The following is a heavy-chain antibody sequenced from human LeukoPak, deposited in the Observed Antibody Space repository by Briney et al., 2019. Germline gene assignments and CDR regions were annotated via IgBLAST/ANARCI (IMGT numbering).Heavy chain of an antibody. J-gene: IGHJ6*02. Sequence: ASVKVSCKASGYTFTSYYMHWVRQAPGQGLEWMGWINPNSGGTNYAQKFQGWVTMTRDTSISTAYMELSRLRSDDTAVYYCAREAYYYDSSGYLYGMDVWGQGTTVTVSS. V-gene: IGHV1-2*04. CDR1: GYTFTSYY. D-gene: IGHD3-22*01. CDR3: AREAYYYDSSGYLYGMDV. CDR2: INPNSGGT.